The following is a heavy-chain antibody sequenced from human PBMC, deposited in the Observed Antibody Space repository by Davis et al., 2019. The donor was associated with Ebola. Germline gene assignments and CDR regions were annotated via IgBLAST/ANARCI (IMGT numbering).Heavy chain of an antibody. V-gene: IGHV3-11*06. CDR1: GFTFSDYY. Sequence: PGGSLRLSCAASGFTFSDYYMSWIRQAPGKGLEWVSYISSSSSYTNYADSVKGRFTISRDNAKNSLYLQMNSLRAEDTAVYYCARDARPRSELWASYYYYYYYMDVWGKGTTVTVSS. J-gene: IGHJ6*03. CDR3: ARDARPRSELWASYYYYYYYMDV. D-gene: IGHD5-18*01. CDR2: ISSSSSYT.